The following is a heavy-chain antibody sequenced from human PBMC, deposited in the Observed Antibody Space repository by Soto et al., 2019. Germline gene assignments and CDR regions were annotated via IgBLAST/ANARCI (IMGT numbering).Heavy chain of an antibody. D-gene: IGHD2-21*02. Sequence: QVQLVQSGAEVKKPGASVKVSCKASGYTFTSYDINWVRQATGQGLEWMGWMNPNSGNTGYAQKFQGRVTMTRNTSISTAYMELSSLRSEDTAVYYCATAYAVVTAPLLDYYGMDVWGQGTTVTVSS. J-gene: IGHJ6*02. CDR2: MNPNSGNT. CDR1: GYTFTSYD. CDR3: ATAYAVVTAPLLDYYGMDV. V-gene: IGHV1-8*01.